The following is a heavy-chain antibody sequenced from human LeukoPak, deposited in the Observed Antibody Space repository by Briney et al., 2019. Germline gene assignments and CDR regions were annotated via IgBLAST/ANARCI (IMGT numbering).Heavy chain of an antibody. V-gene: IGHV3-21*01. D-gene: IGHD6-19*01. CDR3: ARDQWLGPHGHY. CDR1: GFTFSSYS. CDR2: ISSSSSYI. J-gene: IGHJ4*02. Sequence: GGSLRLSCAASGFTFSSYSMNWVRQAPGKGLEWVSSISSSSSYIYYADSVKGRFTISRDNAKNSLYPQMNSLRAEDTAVYYCARDQWLGPHGHYWGQGTLVTVSS.